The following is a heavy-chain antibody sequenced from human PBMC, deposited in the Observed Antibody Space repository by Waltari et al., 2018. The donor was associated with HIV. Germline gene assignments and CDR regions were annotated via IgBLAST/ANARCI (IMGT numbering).Heavy chain of an antibody. D-gene: IGHD2-21*01. CDR3: ARSDRSQDQQLVSFFDY. V-gene: IGHV1-18*04. J-gene: IGHJ4*02. Sequence: QLQLVQSGAEVKKPGASVKVTCQASGYNFGGYANPWVRQVAGQGLEWVGWIGTNNGNTKYGQKFQDRVTMTTYTTMRTAYMELKSLRSDDSAVFYCARSDRSQDQQLVSFFDYWGQGTLVIVSS. CDR2: IGTNNGNT. CDR1: GYNFGGYA.